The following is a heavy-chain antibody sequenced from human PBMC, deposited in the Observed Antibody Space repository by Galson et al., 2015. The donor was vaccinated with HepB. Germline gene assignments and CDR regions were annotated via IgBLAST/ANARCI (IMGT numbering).Heavy chain of an antibody. CDR3: ASGGGDYYDSSGYWDFDY. J-gene: IGHJ4*02. CDR1: GFTFSSYW. V-gene: IGHV3-7*03. CDR2: IKQDGSEK. Sequence: SLRLSCAASGFTFSSYWMSWVRQAPGKGLEWVANIKQDGSEKYYVDSVKGRFTISRDNAKNSLYLQMNSLRAEDTAVYYCASGGGDYYDSSGYWDFDYWGQGTLVTVSS. D-gene: IGHD3-22*01.